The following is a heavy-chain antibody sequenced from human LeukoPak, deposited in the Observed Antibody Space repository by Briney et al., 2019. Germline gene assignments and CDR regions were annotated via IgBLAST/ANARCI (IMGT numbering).Heavy chain of an antibody. CDR3: ARATGYCSAGTCSRFDY. CDR2: IGTAGDT. Sequence: GGSLRLSCAASGFTFSNYDMHWVRQTTGKGLEWVSAIGTAGDTYYADSVKGRFTTSRENAKNSLYLQVSSLRAGDTAVYYCARATGYCSAGTCSRFDYWGQGTLVTVFS. J-gene: IGHJ4*02. D-gene: IGHD2-15*01. CDR1: GFTFSNYD. V-gene: IGHV3-13*01.